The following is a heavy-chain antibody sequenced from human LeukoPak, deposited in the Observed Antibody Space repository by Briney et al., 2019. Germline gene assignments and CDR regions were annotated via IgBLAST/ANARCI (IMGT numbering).Heavy chain of an antibody. CDR2: IYPGDSDT. D-gene: IGHD3-3*01. Sequence: KFGESLKISCKGSGYSFTSYWIGWVRQMPGKGLEWMGIIYPGDSDTRYSPSFQGQVTFSVDKSIATAYLEWSSLKASDTALYYCARRGVLDGLDVWGQGTTVTVSS. J-gene: IGHJ6*02. CDR3: ARRGVLDGLDV. CDR1: GYSFTSYW. V-gene: IGHV5-51*01.